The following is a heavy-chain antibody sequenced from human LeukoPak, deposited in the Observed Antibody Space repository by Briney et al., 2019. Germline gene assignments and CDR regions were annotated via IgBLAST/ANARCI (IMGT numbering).Heavy chain of an antibody. Sequence: ASVKVSCKSSGYSFTGHYMHWVRQAPGQGLEWMGVINPRGMSTIYAEKFQGRIIMTRDLSTTTDYMELSSLRSEDTAVYYCASGLSDYGGYGYWGQGTLVTVSS. D-gene: IGHD4-17*01. CDR3: ASGLSDYGGYGY. CDR1: GYSFTGHY. J-gene: IGHJ4*02. V-gene: IGHV1-46*01. CDR2: INPRGMST.